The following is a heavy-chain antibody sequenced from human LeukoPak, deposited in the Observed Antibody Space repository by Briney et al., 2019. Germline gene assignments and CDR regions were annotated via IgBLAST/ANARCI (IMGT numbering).Heavy chain of an antibody. V-gene: IGHV4-34*01. Sequence: SETLSLTCAVYGGSFSGYYWSWIRQPPGKGLEWIGEINHSGSTNYNPSLKSRVTISVDTSKNQFPLKLSSVTAADTAVYYCARSGSGYLRYYFDYWGQGTLVTVSS. D-gene: IGHD5-12*01. CDR1: GGSFSGYY. J-gene: IGHJ4*02. CDR3: ARSGSGYLRYYFDY. CDR2: INHSGST.